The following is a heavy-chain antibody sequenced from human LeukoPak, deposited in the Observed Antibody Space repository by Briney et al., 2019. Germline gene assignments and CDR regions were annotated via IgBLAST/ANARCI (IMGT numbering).Heavy chain of an antibody. CDR2: IYYSGST. CDR1: GGSISSYY. D-gene: IGHD3-10*01. J-gene: IGHJ4*02. V-gene: IGHV4-59*12. Sequence: SETLSLTCTVSGGSISSYYWSWIRQPPGKGLEWIGYIYYSGSTNYNPSLKSRVTISVDTSKNQFSLKLSSVTAADTAVYYCARRVRYYYGSGSYYEYYFDYWGQGTLVTVSS. CDR3: ARRVRYYYGSGSYYEYYFDY.